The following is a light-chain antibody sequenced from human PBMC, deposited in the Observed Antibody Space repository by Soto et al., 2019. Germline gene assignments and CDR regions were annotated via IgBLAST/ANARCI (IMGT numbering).Light chain of an antibody. J-gene: IGKJ4*01. CDR3: VQHYSYPLT. CDR2: EAS. Sequence: DIQMTQYPSSLSASVTARVTITCRASQDIGTDLGWYQQKPGKAPERLIYEASVLQSGDPSRFSGSGSGTEFTLTVSSLQPEDFATYYCVQHYSYPLTFGGGTKVDIK. CDR1: QDIGTD. V-gene: IGKV1-17*01.